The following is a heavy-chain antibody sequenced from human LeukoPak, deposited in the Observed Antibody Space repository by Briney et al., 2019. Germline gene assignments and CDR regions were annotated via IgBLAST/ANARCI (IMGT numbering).Heavy chain of an antibody. CDR2: ISSSSSYI. V-gene: IGHV3-21*01. CDR1: GFTFSSYS. J-gene: IGHJ4*02. CDR3: ARVSLGVVIPIFDY. Sequence: GGSLRLSCAASGFTFSSYSMNWVRQAPGKGLEWVSSISSSSSYIYYADSVKGRFTISRDNAKNSLYLQMNSLRAEDTAVYYCARVSLGVVIPIFDYRGQGTLVTVSS. D-gene: IGHD3-3*01.